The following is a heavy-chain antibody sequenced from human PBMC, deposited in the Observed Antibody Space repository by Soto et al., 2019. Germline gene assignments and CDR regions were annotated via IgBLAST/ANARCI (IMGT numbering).Heavy chain of an antibody. J-gene: IGHJ3*02. CDR2: MNPNSGNT. D-gene: IGHD4-17*01. Sequence: GASGKVSCKASGYTFTSYDINWVRQATGQGLEWMGWMNPNSGNTGYAQKFQGRVTMTRNTSISTAYMELSSLRSEDTAVYYCARSDYVDTKRDAFDIWGQGTMVTVSS. CDR3: ARSDYVDTKRDAFDI. V-gene: IGHV1-8*01. CDR1: GYTFTSYD.